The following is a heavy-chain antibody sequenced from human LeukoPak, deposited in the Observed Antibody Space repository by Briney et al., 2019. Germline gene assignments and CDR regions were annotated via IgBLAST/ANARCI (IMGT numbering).Heavy chain of an antibody. CDR2: ISAYNGNT. V-gene: IGHV1-18*01. Sequence: GASVKVSCKASGYTCTSYGISWVRQAPAEGLEWMGLISAYNGNTNYAQKLQGRVTMTTDTSTSTAYMELRSLRSDDTAVYCCARGISQGQLLYTYSGQGTLVTVSS. CDR3: ARGISQGQLLYTY. CDR1: GYTCTSYG. J-gene: IGHJ4*02. D-gene: IGHD2-2*02.